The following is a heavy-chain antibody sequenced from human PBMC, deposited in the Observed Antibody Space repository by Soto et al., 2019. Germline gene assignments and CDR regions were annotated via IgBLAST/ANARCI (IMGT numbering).Heavy chain of an antibody. CDR1: GGSISSDGYS. CDR2: IYHSGST. Sequence: QLQLQESGSGLEKPSQTLSLTCAVSGGSISSDGYSWSWIRQPPGKGLEWIGYIYHSGSTYYNPSLKSRVTISVDRSKNQFSLKLSSVTAADTAVYYCAAGGGLPRYYWGQGTLVTVSS. J-gene: IGHJ4*02. D-gene: IGHD5-12*01. V-gene: IGHV4-30-2*01. CDR3: AAGGGLPRYY.